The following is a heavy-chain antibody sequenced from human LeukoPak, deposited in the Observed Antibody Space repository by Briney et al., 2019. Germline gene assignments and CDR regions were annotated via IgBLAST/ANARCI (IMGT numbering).Heavy chain of an antibody. CDR1: GFDFSTYG. D-gene: IGHD3-16*01. CDR2: ISNSGDKT. J-gene: IGHJ4*02. Sequence: TGGSLRLSCAGSGFDFSTYGMTWVRQAPGKGLEWVSAISNSGDKTYYADSVKGRFTISRDNSKNSLYLQMNSLRAEDTAVYYCARGGRLSDYWGQGTLVTVSS. V-gene: IGHV3-23*01. CDR3: ARGGRLSDY.